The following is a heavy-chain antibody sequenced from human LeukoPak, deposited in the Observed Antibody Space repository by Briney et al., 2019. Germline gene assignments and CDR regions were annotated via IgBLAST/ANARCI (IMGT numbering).Heavy chain of an antibody. J-gene: IGHJ4*02. V-gene: IGHV1-2*02. CDR1: GYTFTDYY. CDR3: AREGPIVGATHLVDY. D-gene: IGHD1-26*01. Sequence: VASVTVSCKASGYTFTDYYMHWVRQAPGQGLEWMGWINPNSGGTNYAQKFQGRATMTRDTSISTAYMELSRLRSDDTAVYYCAREGPIVGATHLVDYWGQGTLVTVSS. CDR2: INPNSGGT.